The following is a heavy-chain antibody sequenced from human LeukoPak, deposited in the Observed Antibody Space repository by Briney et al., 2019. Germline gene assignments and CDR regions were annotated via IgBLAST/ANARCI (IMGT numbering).Heavy chain of an antibody. D-gene: IGHD3-10*01. CDR1: GFKLSDFA. Sequence: LPGGSLRLSCSSSGFKLSDFAMNWVRQAPGRGLEWVSFISGSGGTKHFADAVKGRFTISRDDSKNMVYLQMTSLRADDTAVYFCVRDSSYNLWASFDPWGQGTLVTVSS. CDR3: VRDSSYNLWASFDP. CDR2: ISGSGGTK. V-gene: IGHV3-23*01. J-gene: IGHJ5*02.